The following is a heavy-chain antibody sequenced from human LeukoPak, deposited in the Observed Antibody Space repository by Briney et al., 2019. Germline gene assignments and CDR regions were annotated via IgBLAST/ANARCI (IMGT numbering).Heavy chain of an antibody. J-gene: IGHJ6*03. V-gene: IGHV1-2*02. CDR3: ARAVAGTFGYYYYYMDV. CDR1: GYTFSSSY. CDR2: INPNSGGT. Sequence: ASVKVSCKASGYTFSSSYIHWVRQAPGQGLEWMGWINPNSGGTNYAQKFQGRVTITADKSTSTAYMELSSLRSEDTAVYYCARAVAGTFGYYYYYMDVWGKGTTVTVSS. D-gene: IGHD6-19*01.